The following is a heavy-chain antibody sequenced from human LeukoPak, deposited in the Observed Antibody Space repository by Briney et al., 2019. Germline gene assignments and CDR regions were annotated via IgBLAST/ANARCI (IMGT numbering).Heavy chain of an antibody. CDR3: ARSHSNTWYYFDY. Sequence: GGSLRLSCAASGFTFSSYSMNWVRQAPGKGLKWVSSISSSTSYIYYADSVKGRFTISRDNAKNSLYLQMNSLRAEDTAVYYCARSHSNTWYYFDYWGQGTLVTVSS. J-gene: IGHJ4*02. D-gene: IGHD6-13*01. CDR2: ISSSTSYI. V-gene: IGHV3-21*01. CDR1: GFTFSSYS.